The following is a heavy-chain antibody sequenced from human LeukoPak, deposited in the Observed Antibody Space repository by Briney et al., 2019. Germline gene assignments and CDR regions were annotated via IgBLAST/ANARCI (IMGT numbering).Heavy chain of an antibody. CDR1: GYTLTELS. Sequence: ASVKVSRKVSGYTLTELSMHWVRQAPGKGLEWMGGFDPEDGETIYAQKFQGRVTMTEDTSTDTAYMELSSLRSEDTAVYYCATGPILVGATMHYWGQGTLVTVSS. D-gene: IGHD1-26*01. CDR2: FDPEDGET. CDR3: ATGPILVGATMHY. J-gene: IGHJ4*02. V-gene: IGHV1-24*01.